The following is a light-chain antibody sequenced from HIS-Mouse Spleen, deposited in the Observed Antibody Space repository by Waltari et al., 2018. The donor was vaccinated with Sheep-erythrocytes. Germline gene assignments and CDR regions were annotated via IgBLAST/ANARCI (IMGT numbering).Light chain of an antibody. CDR3: QQYGSSPYT. CDR1: QSVSSSY. V-gene: IGKV3-20*01. Sequence: IVLTQSPGTLSLSPGEGSTLSCGASQSVSSSYIAWYQQKPGQAPRRLIYGASSRATGIPDRFSCSGSGTDFTLTISRLEPEDFAVYYCQQYGSSPYTFGQGTKLEIK. CDR2: GAS. J-gene: IGKJ2*01.